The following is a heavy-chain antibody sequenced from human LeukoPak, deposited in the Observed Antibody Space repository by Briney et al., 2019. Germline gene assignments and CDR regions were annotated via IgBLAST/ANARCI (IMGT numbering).Heavy chain of an antibody. J-gene: IGHJ6*02. CDR1: GFTFSSYA. Sequence: GGSLRLSCAASGFTFSSYAMSWVRQAPGKVLEWVSAISGSGGSTYYADSVKGRFTISRDNSKNTLYLQMNSLRAEDTAVYYCAKGRKSYYYGMDVWGQGTTVTVSS. CDR2: ISGSGGST. D-gene: IGHD3-10*01. CDR3: AKGRKSYYYGMDV. V-gene: IGHV3-23*01.